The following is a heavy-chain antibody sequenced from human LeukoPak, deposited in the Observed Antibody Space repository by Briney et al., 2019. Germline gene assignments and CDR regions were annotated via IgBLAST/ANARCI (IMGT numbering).Heavy chain of an antibody. CDR2: ISAYNGHT. D-gene: IGHD3-10*01. Sequence: ASVKDSCKASGYTFTSYGISWVRQAPGQGLEWMEWISAYNGHTNYAQKVQGRVTMTTDTSTSTAYMELRSLRSDDTAVYYCARDLPSLLWFGELLQSPYGLDVWGQGTTVTVSS. CDR3: ARDLPSLLWFGELLQSPYGLDV. V-gene: IGHV1-18*01. J-gene: IGHJ6*02. CDR1: GYTFTSYG.